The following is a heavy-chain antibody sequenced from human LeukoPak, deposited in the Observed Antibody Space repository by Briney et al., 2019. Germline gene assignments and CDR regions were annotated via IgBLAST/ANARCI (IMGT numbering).Heavy chain of an antibody. Sequence: ASVKVSCKASGGTFSSYAISWVRQAPGQGLEWMGRIIPILGIANYAQKFQGRVTITADKSTSTAYMELSSLRSEDTAVYYCARDPLEPYYYDSSGTFDYWGQGTLVTVSS. J-gene: IGHJ4*02. D-gene: IGHD3-22*01. CDR3: ARDPLEPYYYDSSGTFDY. CDR2: IIPILGIA. V-gene: IGHV1-69*04. CDR1: GGTFSSYA.